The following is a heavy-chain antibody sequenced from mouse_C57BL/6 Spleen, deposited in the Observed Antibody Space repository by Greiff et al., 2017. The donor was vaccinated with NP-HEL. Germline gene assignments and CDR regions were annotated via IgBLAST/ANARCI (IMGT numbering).Heavy chain of an antibody. CDR1: GFSLSTFGMG. CDR2: IWWDDDK. D-gene: IGHD1-1*01. V-gene: IGHV8-8*01. CDR3: ARIGYYGSSAYWYFDV. Sequence: QVTLKESGPGILQPSQTLSLTCSFSGFSLSTFGMGVGWIRQPLGKGLEWLAHIWWDDDKYYNPALKSRLTISKDTSKNQVFLKIANVDTADTATYYCARIGYYGSSAYWYFDVWGTGTTVTVSS. J-gene: IGHJ1*03.